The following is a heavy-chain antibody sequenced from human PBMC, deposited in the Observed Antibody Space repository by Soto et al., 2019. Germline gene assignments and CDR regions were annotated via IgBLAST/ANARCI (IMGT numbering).Heavy chain of an antibody. CDR3: ARSTSSGSYYIGCMDV. D-gene: IGHD3-10*01. CDR2: IYQSGST. J-gene: IGHJ6*02. V-gene: IGHV4-4*02. Sequence: SDKLSHTYAVSGGSISSSNWWSWVRQPPGKGLEWIGEIYQSGSTNYNPSLKSRVTISVDKSKNQFSLKLSSVTAADTAVYYGARSTSSGSYYIGCMDVWGQGTTVT. CDR1: GGSISSSNW.